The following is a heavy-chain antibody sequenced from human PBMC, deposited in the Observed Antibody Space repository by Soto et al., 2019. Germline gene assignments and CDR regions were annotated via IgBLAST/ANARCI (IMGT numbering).Heavy chain of an antibody. CDR2: ISYDGSNK. V-gene: IGHV3-30*18. CDR3: AKDLGSGKPYYYYAMDV. Sequence: VGSRRLSCAASGFIFSKYGMHWVRQAPGKGLEWVAVISYDGSNKYYAESVKGRFIISRDKSENTLYLQMNSLRAEDTALYYCAKDLGSGKPYYYYAMDVWGQGTTVNVSS. J-gene: IGHJ6*02. D-gene: IGHD3-10*01. CDR1: GFIFSKYG.